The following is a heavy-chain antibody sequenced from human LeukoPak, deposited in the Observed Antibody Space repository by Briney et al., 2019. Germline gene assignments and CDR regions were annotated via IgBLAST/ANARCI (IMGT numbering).Heavy chain of an antibody. D-gene: IGHD3-10*01. CDR3: AKDAFNGSGPGI. CDR2: ISYDGSNK. Sequence: GRSLRLSSAASGFTFSSYGMHWVRQAPGKGLEWVAVISYDGSNKYYADSVKGRFTISRDNSKNTLYLQMNSLRAEDTAVYYCAKDAFNGSGPGIWGQGTMVTVSS. V-gene: IGHV3-30*18. J-gene: IGHJ3*02. CDR1: GFTFSSYG.